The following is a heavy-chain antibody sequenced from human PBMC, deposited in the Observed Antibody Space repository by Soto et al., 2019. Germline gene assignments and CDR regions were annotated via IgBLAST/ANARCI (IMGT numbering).Heavy chain of an antibody. V-gene: IGHV4-59*08. CDR3: ARRNWYYYYMDV. CDR1: GGSISSYY. Sequence: SETLSLTCTVSGGSISSYYWSWIRQPPGKGLEWIGYIYYSGSTNYNPSLKSRVTISVDTSKNQFSLKLSSVTAADTAVYYCARRNWYYYYMDVWGKGTTVTVSS. J-gene: IGHJ6*03. CDR2: IYYSGST.